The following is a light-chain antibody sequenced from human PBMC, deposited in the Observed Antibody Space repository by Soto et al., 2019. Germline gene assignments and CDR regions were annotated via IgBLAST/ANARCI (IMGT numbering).Light chain of an antibody. CDR2: GGS. V-gene: IGKV3-15*01. J-gene: IGKJ5*01. CDR1: ESVRSD. CDR3: QQYNDWPTLT. Sequence: ERVMTQSPVTLSVTPGTSATLSCRASESVRSDLDWYQQKPGQAPRLLIYGGSVRAADVPDRFSGSGSVTEFTLTISSLQAEDSAVYYCQQYNDWPTLTFGQGTRLET.